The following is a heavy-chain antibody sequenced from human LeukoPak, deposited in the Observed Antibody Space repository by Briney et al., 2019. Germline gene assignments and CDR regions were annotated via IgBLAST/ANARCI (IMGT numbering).Heavy chain of an antibody. J-gene: IGHJ4*02. CDR1: GGSFSSYY. CDR3: ASITFGGVLDY. D-gene: IGHD3-16*01. CDR2: IFYSGST. Sequence: SETLSLTCTVSGGSFSSYYWNWIRQPPGKGLEWIGYIFYSGSTNYNPSLKSRVTLSVDTSKKQFSLNLNSVTAADTAVYYCASITFGGVLDYWGQGTLVTVSS. V-gene: IGHV4-59*12.